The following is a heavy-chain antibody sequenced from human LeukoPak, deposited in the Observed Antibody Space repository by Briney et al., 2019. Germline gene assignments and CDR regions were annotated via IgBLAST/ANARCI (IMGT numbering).Heavy chain of an antibody. J-gene: IGHJ4*02. V-gene: IGHV3-7*03. CDR3: ASWGSVAVQGALDY. Sequence: GGSLRLSCVASGFTFSRYWMTWVRQAPGKGLEWVATLIQDGREKHYVDSVKGRFTISRDNAKNSVYLEMNSLRAEDTAVYYCASWGSVAVQGALDYWGQGTLVTVSS. CDR1: GFTFSRYW. CDR2: LIQDGREK. D-gene: IGHD6-19*01.